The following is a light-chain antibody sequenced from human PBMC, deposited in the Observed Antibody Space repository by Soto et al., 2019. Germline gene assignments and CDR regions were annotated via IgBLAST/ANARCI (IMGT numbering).Light chain of an antibody. J-gene: IGKJ4*01. Sequence: DIQLTQSPSILSASVGDTVAITCRASQGMSTYLAWYQQKPGKVPKLLIRSASTLQSGVPPRFSGGGSGTEFTLTISTLQPDDSGIYYCQQLNGYQLAFDGGTNVEIK. CDR2: SAS. CDR1: QGMSTY. CDR3: QQLNGYQLA. V-gene: IGKV1-9*01.